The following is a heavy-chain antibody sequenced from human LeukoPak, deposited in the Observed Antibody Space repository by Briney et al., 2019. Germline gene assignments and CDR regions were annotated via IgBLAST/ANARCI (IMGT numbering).Heavy chain of an antibody. J-gene: IGHJ4*02. CDR3: ARKPGVAVAGTARGYFDY. V-gene: IGHV3-30*03. CDR1: GFTFSSYG. Sequence: PGGSLRLSCAASGFTFSSYGMHWVRQAPGKGLEWVAVISYDGSNKYYADSVKGRFTISRDNSKNTLYLQMNSLRAEDTAVYYCARKPGVAVAGTARGYFDYWGQGTLVTVSS. CDR2: ISYDGSNK. D-gene: IGHD6-19*01.